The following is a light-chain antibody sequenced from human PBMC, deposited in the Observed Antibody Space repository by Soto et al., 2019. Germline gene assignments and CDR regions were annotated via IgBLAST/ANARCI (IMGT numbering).Light chain of an antibody. CDR1: QSVSDNY. J-gene: IGKJ3*01. Sequence: EIVLTQSPGTLSLSPGDRATLSCRASQSVSDNYLAWYKQRPGQAPRLLIYGASVRATGVADRFSGSGSGTDFTLTVSRLEPEDFAGYYCQLYGTSPPFTFGPGTRVDIK. CDR3: QLYGTSPPFT. CDR2: GAS. V-gene: IGKV3-20*01.